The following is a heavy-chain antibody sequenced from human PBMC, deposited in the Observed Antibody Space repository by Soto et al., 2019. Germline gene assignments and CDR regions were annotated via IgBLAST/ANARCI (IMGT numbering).Heavy chain of an antibody. Sequence: QLQLQESGSGLVKPSQTLSLTCAVSGGSINTATHSWSWIRQPPGKGLEWIGYIYHSGSTYYNPSVKRRVTKSTDKPNTQFPRGRGSGTAAGTAVYYCAGGGGVTTTGEGYWGQGILVTVSS. V-gene: IGHV4-30-2*01. D-gene: IGHD4-4*01. CDR3: AGGGGVTTTGEGY. J-gene: IGHJ4*02. CDR2: IYHSGST. CDR1: GGSINTATHS.